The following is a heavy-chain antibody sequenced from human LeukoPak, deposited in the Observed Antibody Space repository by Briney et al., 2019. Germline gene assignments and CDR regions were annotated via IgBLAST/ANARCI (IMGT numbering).Heavy chain of an antibody. J-gene: IGHJ4*02. CDR2: ISSSSSTI. CDR3: ARDSITIFGVVISYFDY. D-gene: IGHD3-3*01. CDR1: GFTFSSYS. Sequence: GGSLRLSCAASGFTFSSYSMNSVRQAPGKGLEWVSYISSSSSTIYYADSVKGRFTTSRDNAKNSLYLQMNSLRAEDTAVYYCARDSITIFGVVISYFDYWGQGTLVTVSS. V-gene: IGHV3-48*01.